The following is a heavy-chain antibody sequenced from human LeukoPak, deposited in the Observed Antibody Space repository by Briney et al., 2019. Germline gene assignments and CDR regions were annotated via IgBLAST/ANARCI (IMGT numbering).Heavy chain of an antibody. J-gene: IGHJ4*02. D-gene: IGHD4-17*01. CDR1: GYTFTSYY. V-gene: IGHV1-46*01. CDR3: ARDGVGDYYFDY. CDR2: IYPGGGST. Sequence: ASVKVSCKASGYTFTSYYIHWVRQAPGQGLEWMGIIYPGGGSTSYAQEFQGRVTITRDTSASTAYMELSSLRSEDMAVYYCARDGVGDYYFDYWGQGTLVTVSS.